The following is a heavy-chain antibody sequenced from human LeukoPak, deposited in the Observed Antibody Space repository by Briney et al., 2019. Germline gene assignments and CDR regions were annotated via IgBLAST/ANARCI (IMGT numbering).Heavy chain of an antibody. J-gene: IGHJ6*02. D-gene: IGHD7-27*01. Sequence: GRSLRLSCAASGFTFSSYGMHWVRQAPGKGLEWVSYISGSGSTEYYADAVKCRFTISRDNAKNSLFLQMNSLRAEDTAVYHCARWGLRPGMHVWGQGTTVTVPS. CDR3: ARWGLRPGMHV. V-gene: IGHV3-48*04. CDR2: ISGSGSTE. CDR1: GFTFSSYG.